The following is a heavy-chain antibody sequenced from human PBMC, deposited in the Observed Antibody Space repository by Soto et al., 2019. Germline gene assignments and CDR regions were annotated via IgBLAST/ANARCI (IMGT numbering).Heavy chain of an antibody. V-gene: IGHV3-11*06. J-gene: IGHJ4*02. Sequence: GGSLRLSCAASGFTFSVYYMSWIRQAPGKGLEWVSYISSGSSYTSYADSVKGRFTISRDNAKNSLYLQMNSLRAEDTAVYYCARVLSSYYDSSGYPFDYWGQGTLVTVSS. D-gene: IGHD3-22*01. CDR1: GFTFSVYY. CDR3: ARVLSSYYDSSGYPFDY. CDR2: ISSGSSYT.